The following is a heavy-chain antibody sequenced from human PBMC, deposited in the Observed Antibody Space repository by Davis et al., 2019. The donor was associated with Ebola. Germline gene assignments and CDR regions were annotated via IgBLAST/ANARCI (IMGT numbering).Heavy chain of an antibody. D-gene: IGHD3-16*01. CDR3: ARCPKGDYYYYGMDV. CDR2: INPNSGGT. J-gene: IGHJ6*02. CDR1: GYTFTSYD. Sequence: ASVKVSCKASGYTFTSYDINWVRQAPGQGLEWMGWINPNSGGTNYAQKFQGRVTMTRDTSISTAYMELSRLRSDDTAVYYCARCPKGDYYYYGMDVWGQGTTVTVSS. V-gene: IGHV1-2*02.